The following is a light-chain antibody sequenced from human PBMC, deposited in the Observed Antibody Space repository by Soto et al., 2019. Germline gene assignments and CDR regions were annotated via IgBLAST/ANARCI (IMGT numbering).Light chain of an antibody. Sequence: VVLTLSPCTLSLSPADRATLSCRASQSVRSMYLAWYQQKPGQAPRLLIYGASSRASGIPARFSGRGSGTDFTLTISYLEPEDFAIYYCPQGGNWSLPFGQGTLLE. CDR1: QSVRSMY. CDR2: GAS. J-gene: IGKJ5*01. CDR3: PQGGNWSLP. V-gene: IGKV3D-20*02.